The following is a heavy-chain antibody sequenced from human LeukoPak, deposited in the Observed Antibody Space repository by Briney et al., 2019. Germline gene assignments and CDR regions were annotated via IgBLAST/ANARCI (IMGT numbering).Heavy chain of an antibody. Sequence: SETLSLTCTVSGGSISSGGYYWSWIRQPPGKGLEWIGSIYYSGSTYYNPSLKSRVTISVDTSKNQFSLKLSSVTAADTAVYYCASFHLRFLEWYRPDYWGQGTLVTVSS. CDR3: ASFHLRFLEWYRPDY. CDR2: IYYSGST. CDR1: GGSISSGGYY. V-gene: IGHV4-39*01. D-gene: IGHD3-3*01. J-gene: IGHJ4*02.